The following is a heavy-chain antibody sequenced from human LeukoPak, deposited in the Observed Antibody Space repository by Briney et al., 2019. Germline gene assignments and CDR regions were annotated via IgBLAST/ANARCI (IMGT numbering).Heavy chain of an antibody. D-gene: IGHD4-17*01. V-gene: IGHV1-2*02. CDR1: GYTFTDYF. CDR3: ARDNYGTLDY. Sequence: ASVKVSCKISGYTFTDYFIHWVRQAPGQGLEWMGWTSPKSGDRKCTQKFQGRVTMTRDTSISTVYMELYRLTFDDTAVYFCARDNYGTLDYWGQGSLVTVSS. CDR2: TSPKSGDR. J-gene: IGHJ4*02.